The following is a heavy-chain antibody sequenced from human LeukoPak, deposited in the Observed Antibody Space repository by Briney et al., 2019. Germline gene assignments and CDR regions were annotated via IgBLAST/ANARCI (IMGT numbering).Heavy chain of an antibody. CDR3: ARDRYGSGSYYYFDS. Sequence: GGSLRLSCAASGFTFSPYSMNWVRQAPGKGLGWVSYISCSSSTIYYADSVKGRFTISRDNAKNSLYLQMNSLRAEDTAVYYCARDRYGSGSYYYFDSWGQGTLVTVSS. J-gene: IGHJ4*02. CDR1: GFTFSPYS. V-gene: IGHV3-48*01. CDR2: ISCSSSTI. D-gene: IGHD3-10*01.